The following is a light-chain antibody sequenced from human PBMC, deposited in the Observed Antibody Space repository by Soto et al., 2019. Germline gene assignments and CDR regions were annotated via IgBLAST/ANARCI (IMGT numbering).Light chain of an antibody. CDR3: QPYSDWPRA. Sequence: IVMTQSPVTLSVSPGERATLSCRASQSVSSNLAWYQHKPGQAPRLLIYGASTRATGIPARFSGSGSGTEFTLNVSSLQAADFAVYYCQPYSDWPRAFGPGTKVDI. J-gene: IGKJ3*01. CDR1: QSVSSN. V-gene: IGKV3-15*01. CDR2: GAS.